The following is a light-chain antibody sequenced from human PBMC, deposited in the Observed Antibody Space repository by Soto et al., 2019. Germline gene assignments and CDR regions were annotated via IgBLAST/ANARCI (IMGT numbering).Light chain of an antibody. Sequence: AIRMTQPPSSLSASTGDRVTITCRASQGISSYLAWYQQKPGKAPKLLIYAASTLQSGVPSRFSGSGSGTDFTLTISCLQSEDFATYYCQQYYSYPLTFGRGTKVDIK. CDR2: AAS. CDR1: QGISSY. V-gene: IGKV1-8*01. CDR3: QQYYSYPLT. J-gene: IGKJ4*01.